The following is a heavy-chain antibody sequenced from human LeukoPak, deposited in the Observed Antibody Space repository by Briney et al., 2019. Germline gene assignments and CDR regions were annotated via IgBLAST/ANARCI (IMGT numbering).Heavy chain of an antibody. D-gene: IGHD3-3*02. CDR1: GFTVATNY. CDR3: ARIGDHFHWYLDL. Sequence: GGSLRPSCTASGFTVATNYMSWVRQPPGKGLEWVSILYSGADTYYADSVKGRFVVSRDSSKNMLFLHMNALRPQDTAVYYCARIGDHFHWYLDLWGRGTLVTVSS. CDR2: LYSGADT. J-gene: IGHJ2*01. V-gene: IGHV3-53*01.